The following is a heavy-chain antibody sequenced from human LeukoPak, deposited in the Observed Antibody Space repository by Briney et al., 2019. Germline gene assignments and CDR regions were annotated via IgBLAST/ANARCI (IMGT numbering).Heavy chain of an antibody. Sequence: GGSLRLSCAASGFTFSSYAMHWVRQAPGKGLEWVAVISYDGSNKYYADSVKGRFTISRDNSKNTLYLQMNSLRAEDTAVYYCAKISYGDYPYYFDYWGQGTLVTVSS. D-gene: IGHD4-17*01. V-gene: IGHV3-30*04. CDR1: GFTFSSYA. J-gene: IGHJ4*02. CDR2: ISYDGSNK. CDR3: AKISYGDYPYYFDY.